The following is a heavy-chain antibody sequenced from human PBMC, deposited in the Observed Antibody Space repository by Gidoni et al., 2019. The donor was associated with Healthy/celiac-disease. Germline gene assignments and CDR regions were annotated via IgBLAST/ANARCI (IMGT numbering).Heavy chain of an antibody. Sequence: EVQLVQSGAEVKKPGESLTISCKGSGYSFTSYWIGWVRQMPGKGLEWMGIIYPGDSDTRYSPSFQGQVTISADKSISTAYLQWSSLKASDTAMYYCARHVEYQLVYYYYMDVWGKGTTVTVSS. V-gene: IGHV5-51*01. CDR1: GYSFTSYW. D-gene: IGHD2-2*01. CDR3: ARHVEYQLVYYYYMDV. CDR2: IYPGDSDT. J-gene: IGHJ6*03.